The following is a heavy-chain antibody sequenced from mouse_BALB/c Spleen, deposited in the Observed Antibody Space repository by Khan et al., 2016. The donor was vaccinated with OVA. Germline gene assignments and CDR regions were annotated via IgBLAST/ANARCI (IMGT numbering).Heavy chain of an antibody. CDR2: IWGGGGT. D-gene: IGHD2-14*01. CDR1: GFSLSRYN. Sequence: QVQLKESGPGLVAPSQSLSITCTVSGFSLSRYNIHWVRQPPGKGLEWLGMIWGGGGTDYNSTLKSRLSISKDNSKSQVFLKMNSLHTDDTAMYYCARSYDRYDGTYAMDYWGQGTSVTVSS. J-gene: IGHJ4*01. V-gene: IGHV2-6-4*01. CDR3: ARSYDRYDGTYAMDY.